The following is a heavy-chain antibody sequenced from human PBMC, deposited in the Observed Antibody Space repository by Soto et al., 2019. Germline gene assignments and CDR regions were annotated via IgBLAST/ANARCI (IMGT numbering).Heavy chain of an antibody. CDR2: LSDSGISI. CDR3: AKVSSSWYAGFFDL. V-gene: IGHV3-23*01. J-gene: IGHJ4*02. D-gene: IGHD6-13*01. Sequence: GGSLRLSCAASGFTFSSYAMILVRQAPGKGLEWVSGLSDSGISIYYADSVKDRLTISRDNSKNTLYLQIHTLRAEDTAVYYCAKVSSSWYAGFFDLWGQGTLVTAPQ. CDR1: GFTFSSYA.